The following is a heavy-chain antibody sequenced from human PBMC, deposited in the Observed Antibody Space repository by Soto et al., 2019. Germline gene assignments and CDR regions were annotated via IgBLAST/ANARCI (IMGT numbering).Heavy chain of an antibody. Sequence: GASVKVSCKASGGTFSSYAISWVRQAPGQGLEWMGGIIPIFGTANYAQKFQGRVTITADKSTSTAYMELSSLRSEDTAVYYYARDLEPYYYDSSGYYHRGAFDIWGQGTMVTVSS. D-gene: IGHD3-22*01. CDR1: GGTFSSYA. CDR3: ARDLEPYYYDSSGYYHRGAFDI. CDR2: IIPIFGTA. V-gene: IGHV1-69*06. J-gene: IGHJ3*02.